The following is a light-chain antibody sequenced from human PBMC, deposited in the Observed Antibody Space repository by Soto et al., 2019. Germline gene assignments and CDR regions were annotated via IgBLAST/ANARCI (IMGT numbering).Light chain of an antibody. CDR2: DAS. CDR3: QQRGNWPS. J-gene: IGKJ4*01. Sequence: EIVLTQAPATLSLSPGERATLSCRASQTVSSNYLAWCQQRPGQAPRLPIYDASNRATGIPARFSGSGSGTDFTLTISSLEPEDFALYYCQQRGNWPSFGGGTKVDIK. CDR1: QTVSSNY. V-gene: IGKV3-11*01.